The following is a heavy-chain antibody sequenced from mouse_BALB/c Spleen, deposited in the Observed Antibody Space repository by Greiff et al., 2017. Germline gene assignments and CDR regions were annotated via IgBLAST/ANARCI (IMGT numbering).Heavy chain of an antibody. V-gene: IGHV2-4-1*01. J-gene: IGHJ4*01. D-gene: IGHD1-2*01. Sequence: VKLMESGPGLVQPSQSLSITCTVSGFSLTSYGVHWVRQSPGKGLEWLGVIWSGGSTDYNAAFISRLSISKDNSKSQVFFKMNSLQADDTAIYYCARTLLRLGYYAMDYWGQGTSVTVSS. CDR2: IWSGGST. CDR3: ARTLLRLGYYAMDY. CDR1: GFSLTSYG.